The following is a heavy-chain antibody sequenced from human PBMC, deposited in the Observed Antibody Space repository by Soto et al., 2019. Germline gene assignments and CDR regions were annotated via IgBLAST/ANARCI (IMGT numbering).Heavy chain of an antibody. CDR2: IYWDVDK. Sequence: SGPTLVNPTQTLTLTCTFSGFSLSTSDVGVGWIRQPPGKALEWLAIIYWDVDKRYSPSLKSRLTITKDTSKNQVVLTVTNMDPVDTATYYCAHSKYSRSSFDYWGQGTLVTVSS. D-gene: IGHD6-6*01. CDR1: GFSLSTSDVG. CDR3: AHSKYSRSSFDY. J-gene: IGHJ4*02. V-gene: IGHV2-5*02.